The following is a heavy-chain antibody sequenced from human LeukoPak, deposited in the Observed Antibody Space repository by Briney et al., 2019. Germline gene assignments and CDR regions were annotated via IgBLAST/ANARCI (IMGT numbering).Heavy chain of an antibody. CDR2: IYYSGST. CDR3: ARDDGYKVDY. CDR1: GGSISSYY. D-gene: IGHD5-24*01. V-gene: IGHV4-59*01. J-gene: IGHJ4*02. Sequence: SETLSLTCTVSGGSISSYYWSWIRQPPGKGLEWIGYIYYSGSTNYNPSLKSRVTISVDTFKNQFSLKLSSVTAADTAVYYCARDDGYKVDYWGQGTLVTVSS.